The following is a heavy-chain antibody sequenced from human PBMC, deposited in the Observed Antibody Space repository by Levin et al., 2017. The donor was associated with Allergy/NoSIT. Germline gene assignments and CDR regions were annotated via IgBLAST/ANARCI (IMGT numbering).Heavy chain of an antibody. CDR2: ISGSGGST. Sequence: GGSLRLSCAASGFTFSSYAMSWDRQAPGKGLEWVSAISGSGGSTYYADSVKGRFTISRDNSKNTLYLQMNSLRAEDTAVYYCAKLPPTVAGWVVGAFDIWGQGTMVTVSS. V-gene: IGHV3-23*01. CDR3: AKLPPTVAGWVVGAFDI. D-gene: IGHD6-19*01. J-gene: IGHJ3*02. CDR1: GFTFSSYA.